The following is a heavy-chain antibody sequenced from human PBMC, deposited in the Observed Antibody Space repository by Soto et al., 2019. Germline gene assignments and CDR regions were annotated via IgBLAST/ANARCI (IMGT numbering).Heavy chain of an antibody. D-gene: IGHD2-2*02. J-gene: IGHJ4*02. Sequence: GGSLRLSCAASGFTFDDYAMHWVRQAPGKGLEWVSLISWDGGRTYYADSVRGRFIVSRDSSKNSLYLQMSSLRVEDTALYYCAKDVCSGSTTSCYTSLHFCGQRALVTVSS. V-gene: IGHV3-43D*04. CDR1: GFTFDDYA. CDR2: ISWDGGRT. CDR3: AKDVCSGSTTSCYTSLHF.